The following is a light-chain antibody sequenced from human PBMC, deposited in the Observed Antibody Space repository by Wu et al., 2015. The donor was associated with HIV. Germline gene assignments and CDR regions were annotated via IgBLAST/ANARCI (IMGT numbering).Light chain of an antibody. Sequence: EIVLTQSPATLSLSPGERATLSCRASQSLSSYLAWYQQKPGQAPRLLIYDVSNRATGIPARFSGSGSGTDFTLTISRLEPEDFAVYYCQQYGGSSWTFGQGTTVEIK. V-gene: IGKV3-11*01. CDR1: QSLSSY. CDR3: QQYGGSSWT. CDR2: DVS. J-gene: IGKJ1*01.